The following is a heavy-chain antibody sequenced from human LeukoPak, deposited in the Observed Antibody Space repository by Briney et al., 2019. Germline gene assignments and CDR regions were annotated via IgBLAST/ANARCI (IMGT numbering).Heavy chain of an antibody. D-gene: IGHD4-23*01. Sequence: SETLSLTCTVSGGSISSGGYYWSWIRQHPGKGLEWIGYIYYSGSTYYNPSLKSRVTISVDTSKNQFSLKLNSMTAADTAVYYCARNAGNSDVDYWGQGILVTVSS. CDR3: ARNAGNSDVDY. CDR1: GGSISSGGYY. CDR2: IYYSGST. V-gene: IGHV4-31*03. J-gene: IGHJ4*02.